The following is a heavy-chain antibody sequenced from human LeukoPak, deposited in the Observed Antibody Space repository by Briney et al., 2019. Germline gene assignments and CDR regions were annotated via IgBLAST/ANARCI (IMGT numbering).Heavy chain of an antibody. D-gene: IGHD4-23*01. J-gene: IGHJ6*03. Sequence: GGSLRLSCAASGFTFSSYSMNWVRQAPGKGLEWVSYISSSSSTIYYADSVEGRFTISRDNSKNTLYLQMNSLRAEDTAVYYCAKGSYGGNSVFMDVWGKGTTVTVSS. CDR3: AKGSYGGNSVFMDV. V-gene: IGHV3-48*01. CDR1: GFTFSSYS. CDR2: ISSSSSTI.